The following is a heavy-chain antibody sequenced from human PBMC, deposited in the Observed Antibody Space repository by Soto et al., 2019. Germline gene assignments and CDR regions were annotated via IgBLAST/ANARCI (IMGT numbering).Heavy chain of an antibody. V-gene: IGHV4-39*07. CDR1: GGSISSSSYY. J-gene: IGHJ6*02. Sequence: SETLSLTCTVSGGSISSSSYYWAWIRQPPGKGLEWIGSIYYSGSTYYNPSLKSRVTSFDKSKNHFSLELTSVTAADTAIYYCATQAISYAWDVWGQGTSVTVSS. CDR2: IYYSGST. D-gene: IGHD4-17*01. CDR3: ATQAISYAWDV.